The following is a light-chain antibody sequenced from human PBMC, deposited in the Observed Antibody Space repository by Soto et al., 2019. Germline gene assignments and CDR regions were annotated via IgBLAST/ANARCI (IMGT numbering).Light chain of an antibody. Sequence: QSVLTQPPSVSGAPGQRVTISCTGSSSNIGAGYEVHWFQQLPGTAPKLLIYGNTNRPSGVPDRFSGSKSDTSASLAITGLQPEDEADYYCQSYDSSLSVLYVFGTGTXVTVL. CDR3: QSYDSSLSVLYV. J-gene: IGLJ1*01. V-gene: IGLV1-40*01. CDR1: SSNIGAGYE. CDR2: GNT.